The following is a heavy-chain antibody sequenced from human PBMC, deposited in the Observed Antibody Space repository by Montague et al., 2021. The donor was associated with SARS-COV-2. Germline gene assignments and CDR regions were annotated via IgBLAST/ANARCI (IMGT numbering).Heavy chain of an antibody. V-gene: IGHV4-59*01. D-gene: IGHD2-2*01. CDR2: IYSSGST. CDR1: GASMSGSY. J-gene: IGHJ4*02. CDR3: VREGRSSSYAMDY. Sequence: SETLSLTCTVSGASMSGSYWGWVRQSPGKGPEWIGNIYSSGSTHYNPSLKSRVTISVDTSKSQFSLRLTSVTVADTAVYYCVREGRSSSYAMDYWGQGTLVTVSS.